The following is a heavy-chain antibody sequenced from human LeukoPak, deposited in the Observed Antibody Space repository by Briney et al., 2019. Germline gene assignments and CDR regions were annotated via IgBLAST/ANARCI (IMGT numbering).Heavy chain of an antibody. V-gene: IGHV5-51*01. CDR1: GSSFTNYW. CDR3: ARHRSDDYGDYEYYFDY. Sequence: GASLKISCKGSGSSFTNYWIGWVRQMPGKGLEWMGIIYPGDSATRYSPSFQGQVTISADKSISTAYLQWSSLKASDTAVYYCARHRSDDYGDYEYYFDYWGQGTLVTVSS. J-gene: IGHJ4*02. CDR2: IYPGDSAT. D-gene: IGHD4-17*01.